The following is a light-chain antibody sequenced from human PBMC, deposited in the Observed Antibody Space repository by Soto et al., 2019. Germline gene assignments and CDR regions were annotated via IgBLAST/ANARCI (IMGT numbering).Light chain of an antibody. V-gene: IGKV1-39*01. CDR1: QSIRSS. Sequence: DIQMTQSPSSLSASVGDRVTITCRASQSIRSSLNWYQHKPGKAPKLLIFGASSLQSGVPSRFRGGGSGTDFTLTISSLQPEDFATYYCQQSHSTSWTFGQGTKVEIK. CDR3: QQSHSTSWT. J-gene: IGKJ1*01. CDR2: GAS.